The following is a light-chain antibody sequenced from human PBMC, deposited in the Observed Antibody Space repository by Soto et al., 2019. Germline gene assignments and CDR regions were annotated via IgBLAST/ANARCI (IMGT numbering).Light chain of an antibody. CDR1: RSVSSY. J-gene: IGKJ5*01. V-gene: IGKV3-11*01. Sequence: IVRTQSAATQSVSPGERGTVSCRASRSVSSYLAWYQQKPGQAPRLLIYDASSSATGIPARCSGSWSGTVFTLTTRSLVAQEFPDYYCQQLSNYPPITFGQGTRLEIK. CDR3: QQLSNYPPIT. CDR2: DAS.